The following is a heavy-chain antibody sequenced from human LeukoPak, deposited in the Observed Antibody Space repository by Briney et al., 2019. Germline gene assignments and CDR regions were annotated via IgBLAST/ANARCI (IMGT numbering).Heavy chain of an antibody. J-gene: IGHJ4*02. CDR1: GGTFSSYA. D-gene: IGHD3-3*01. Sequence: SVKVSCKASGGTFSSYAINWVRQAPGQGLEWMGGIIPIFGTANYPQKFQGRVTTTTDESTSTAYMELSGLRSEDTAVYYCARDVNYDFWSGYFPDWGLGTLVTVSS. V-gene: IGHV1-69*05. CDR3: ARDVNYDFWSGYFPD. CDR2: IIPIFGTA.